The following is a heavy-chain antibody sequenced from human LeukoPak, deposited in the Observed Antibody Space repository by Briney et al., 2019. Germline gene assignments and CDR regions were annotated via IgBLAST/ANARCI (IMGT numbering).Heavy chain of an antibody. Sequence: SETLSLTCAVYGGSFSGYYWSWNRQPPGKGLEWIGEINHSGSTNYNPSLKSRVTISVDTSKNQFSLKLSSVTAADTAVYYCARAPLPDYWGQGTLVTVSS. J-gene: IGHJ4*02. CDR2: INHSGST. CDR3: ARAPLPDY. CDR1: GGSFSGYY. V-gene: IGHV4-34*01.